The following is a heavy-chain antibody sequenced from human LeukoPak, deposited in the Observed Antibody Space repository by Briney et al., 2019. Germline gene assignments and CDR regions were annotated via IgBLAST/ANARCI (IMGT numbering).Heavy chain of an antibody. J-gene: IGHJ4*02. CDR2: IYYSGST. Sequence: PSETLSLTCTVSGGSISSGYWSWLRQPPGQGLEWIGYIYYSGSTYYNPSLKSRVTISADTSMNQFSLKLNSVTAADTAVYYCAREARGAAAPFDYWGQGALVTVSS. CDR3: AREARGAAAPFDY. CDR1: GGSISSGY. V-gene: IGHV4-59*01. D-gene: IGHD6-13*01.